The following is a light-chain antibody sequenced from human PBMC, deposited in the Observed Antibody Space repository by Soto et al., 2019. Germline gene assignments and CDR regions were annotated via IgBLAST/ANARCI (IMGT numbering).Light chain of an antibody. CDR1: QSVSSN. CDR2: GAS. Sequence: EIVLTQSPGTLSLSPGERATLSCRASQSVSSNLAWYQQKPGQAPRLLIYGASTRATGIPARFSGSGSGTEFTLTISSLQSEDFAVYYCQQYNNRPPLFGQGTKVDIK. CDR3: QQYNNRPPL. V-gene: IGKV3-15*01. J-gene: IGKJ1*01.